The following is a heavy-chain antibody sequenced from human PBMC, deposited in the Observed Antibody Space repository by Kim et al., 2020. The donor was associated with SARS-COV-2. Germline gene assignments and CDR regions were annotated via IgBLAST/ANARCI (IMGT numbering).Heavy chain of an antibody. D-gene: IGHD2-2*03. CDR3: ASALDVRYYYGMDV. J-gene: IGHJ6*02. CDR2: INAGNGNT. CDR1: GYTFTSYA. Sequence: ASVKVSCKASGYTFTSYAMHWVRQAPGQRLEWMGGINAGNGNTTYSQKFQGRVTITRDTSASTAYMELSSLRSEDTAVYYCASALDVRYYYGMDVWGQGTPVTVSS. V-gene: IGHV1-3*01.